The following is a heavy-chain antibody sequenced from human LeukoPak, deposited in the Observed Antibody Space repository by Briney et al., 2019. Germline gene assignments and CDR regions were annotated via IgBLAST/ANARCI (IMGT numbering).Heavy chain of an antibody. Sequence: SGGSLRLSCAASGFTFSSYWMSWVRQAPGKGLEWVANIKQDGSEKYYVDSVKGRFTISRDNAKNSLYLQMNSLRAEDTAVYYCAREWAAAGSSMDVWGKGTTVTVSS. CDR3: AREWAAAGSSMDV. J-gene: IGHJ6*03. CDR1: GFTFSSYW. V-gene: IGHV3-7*01. D-gene: IGHD6-13*01. CDR2: IKQDGSEK.